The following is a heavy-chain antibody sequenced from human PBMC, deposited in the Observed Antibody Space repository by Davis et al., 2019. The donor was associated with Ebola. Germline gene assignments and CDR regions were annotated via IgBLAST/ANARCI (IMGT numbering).Heavy chain of an antibody. CDR1: GYTFTSYG. CDR2: ISAYNGNT. CDR3: ARDLRRDYYGSGSYYPIPSY. D-gene: IGHD3-10*01. J-gene: IGHJ4*02. Sequence: ASVKVSCKASGYTFTSYGISWVRQAPGQGLEWMGWISAYNGNTNYAQKLQGRVTMTTDTSTSTAYMELRSLRSDDTAVYYCARDLRRDYYGSGSYYPIPSYWGQGTRVTVSS. V-gene: IGHV1-18*01.